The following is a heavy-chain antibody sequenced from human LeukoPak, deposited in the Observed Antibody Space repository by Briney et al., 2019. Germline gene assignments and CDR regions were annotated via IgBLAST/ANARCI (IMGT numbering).Heavy chain of an antibody. D-gene: IGHD1-26*01. CDR2: IYHSGST. J-gene: IGHJ3*02. V-gene: IGHV4-4*02. Sequence: PSGTLSLTCAVSGGSICSSNWWSWVRQPPGKGLEWIGEIYHSGSTNYNPSLKSRVTISVDKSKNQFSLKLSSVTAADTAVYYCARDKREPRYAFDIWGQGTMVTVSS. CDR3: ARDKREPRYAFDI. CDR1: GGSICSSNW.